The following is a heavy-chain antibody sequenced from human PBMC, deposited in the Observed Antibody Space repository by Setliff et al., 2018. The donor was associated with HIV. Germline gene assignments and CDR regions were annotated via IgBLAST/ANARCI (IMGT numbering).Heavy chain of an antibody. CDR1: GDTFANFW. V-gene: IGHV5-51*01. Sequence: GESLTLSCKGSGDTFANFWIGWVRQMPGKGLEWMGVVYPGDSDTRYNPSFQGRVTISADKSINTAYLQWSSPEVSDSAMYFCARGCLAYYPSWHFDFWGRGTLVTVSS. CDR3: ARGCLAYYPSWHFDF. D-gene: IGHD3-22*01. J-gene: IGHJ2*01. CDR2: VYPGDSDT.